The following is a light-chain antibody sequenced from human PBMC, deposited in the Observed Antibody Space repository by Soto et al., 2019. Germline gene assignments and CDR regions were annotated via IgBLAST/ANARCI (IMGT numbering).Light chain of an antibody. CDR2: DVT. CDR1: STDIGGFDS. V-gene: IGLV2-14*01. CDR3: SSYPTSSTLV. J-gene: IGLJ2*01. Sequence: QSVLTQPATVSASPGQSITISCTGTSTDIGGFDSVSWDQQHPGKAPKLMIYDVTDRPSGVSNRFSGSKSGDTASLTISGLQAEDESDYYCSSYPTSSTLVFGGGTKLTVL.